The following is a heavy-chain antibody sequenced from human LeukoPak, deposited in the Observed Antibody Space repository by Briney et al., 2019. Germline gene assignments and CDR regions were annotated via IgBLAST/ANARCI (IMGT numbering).Heavy chain of an antibody. J-gene: IGHJ4*02. CDR1: GFTVSSNY. CDR2: INQDGSEK. CDR3: AKSSLVAPYDY. Sequence: GGSLRLSCAASGFTVSSNYMTWVRQAPGKGLEWVATINQDGSEKYYVDSVKGRFTISRDNAKNSLFLQMNSLRVDDTAVFYCAKSSLVAPYDYWGQGTLVTVSS. V-gene: IGHV3-7*03. D-gene: IGHD2-15*01.